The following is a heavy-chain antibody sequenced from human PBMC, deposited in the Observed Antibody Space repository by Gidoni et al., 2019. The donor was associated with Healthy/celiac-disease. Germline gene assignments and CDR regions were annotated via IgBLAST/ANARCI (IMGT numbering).Heavy chain of an antibody. CDR1: GYTFTGYY. Sequence: QVQLVQSGAEVKKPGASVKVSCTASGYTFTGYYMHWVRQAPGQGLEWMGWINPNSGGTNYAQKFQGRVTMTRDTSISTAYMELSRLRSDDTAVYYCARWMLMNYDSSGHVDYWGQGTLVTVSS. V-gene: IGHV1-2*02. CDR3: ARWMLMNYDSSGHVDY. D-gene: IGHD3-22*01. CDR2: INPNSGGT. J-gene: IGHJ4*02.